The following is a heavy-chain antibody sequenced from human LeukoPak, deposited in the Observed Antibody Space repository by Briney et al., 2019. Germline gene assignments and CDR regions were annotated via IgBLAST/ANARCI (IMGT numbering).Heavy chain of an antibody. Sequence: GESLKISCKGSGYSFTSYWIGWVRQMPGKGLEWMGIIYPGDSDTRYSPSFQGQVTISADKSISAAYLQWSSLKASDTAMYYYARHGGYDHDYYYGMDVWGQGTTVTVSS. CDR2: IYPGDSDT. CDR1: GYSFTSYW. V-gene: IGHV5-51*01. CDR3: ARHGGYDHDYYYGMDV. J-gene: IGHJ6*02. D-gene: IGHD6-19*01.